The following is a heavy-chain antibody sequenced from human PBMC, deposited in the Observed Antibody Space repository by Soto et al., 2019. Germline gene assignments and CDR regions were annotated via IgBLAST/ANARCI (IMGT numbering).Heavy chain of an antibody. V-gene: IGHV1-69*13. Sequence: SSVKVSCKASGGTFSSYAISWVRQAPGQGLEWMGGIIPIFGTANYAQKFQGRVTITADESTSTAYMEKSSLRSEDTAVYYCANKWRTDDGDYHGYYYYGMDVWGQGTTVTVSS. CDR3: ANKWRTDDGDYHGYYYYGMDV. CDR1: GGTFSSYA. D-gene: IGHD4-17*01. CDR2: IIPIFGTA. J-gene: IGHJ6*02.